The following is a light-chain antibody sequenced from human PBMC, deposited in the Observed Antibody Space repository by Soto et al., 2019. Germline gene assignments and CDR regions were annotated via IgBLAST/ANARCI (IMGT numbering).Light chain of an antibody. CDR3: LQYNNWPPWT. V-gene: IGKV3-15*01. CDR2: GAS. CDR1: QSVSNN. Sequence: IVLTQSPATLSVSPGERATLSCRASQSVSNNLVWFQQKPGQAPRLLISGASTRATGIPDRFSGSGSGTEFTLTISSLQPEDFAVYYCLQYNNWPPWTFGQGTKVDIK. J-gene: IGKJ1*01.